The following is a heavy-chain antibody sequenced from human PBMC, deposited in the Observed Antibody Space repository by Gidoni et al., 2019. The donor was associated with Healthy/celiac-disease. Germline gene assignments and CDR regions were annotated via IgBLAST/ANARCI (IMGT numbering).Heavy chain of an antibody. CDR1: RFTFSRYW. V-gene: IGHV3-74*01. J-gene: IGHJ4*02. CDR2: MNRNGSST. CDR3: ARGQDSSSWYGSFDY. D-gene: IGHD6-13*01. Sequence: VLLVSSGVGLVQPGGSLRLSCASFRFTFSRYWMHWVRHAPGRGLVWVSRMNRNGSSTSYGDSVKGRFTIARDNAKNTLYLKMNNLRAEDTAVYYCARGQDSSSWYGSFDYWGQGTLVTVSS.